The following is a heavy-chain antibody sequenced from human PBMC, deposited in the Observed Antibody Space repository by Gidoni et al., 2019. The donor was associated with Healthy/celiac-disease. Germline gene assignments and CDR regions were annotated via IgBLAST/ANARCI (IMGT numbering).Heavy chain of an antibody. CDR3: ARGAPLTDYYDSSGYRYYGMDV. Sequence: QVQLVESGGGVVQPGRSLSLSCPASGFPFCSYGLPWARQGPGKGLEWVAVIWYNGSNKYYADSVKGRFTISRDNSKNTLYLQMNSLRAEDTDVYYCARGAPLTDYYDSSGYRYYGMDVWGQGTTVTVSS. J-gene: IGHJ6*02. D-gene: IGHD3-22*01. CDR2: IWYNGSNK. CDR1: GFPFCSYG. V-gene: IGHV3-33*01.